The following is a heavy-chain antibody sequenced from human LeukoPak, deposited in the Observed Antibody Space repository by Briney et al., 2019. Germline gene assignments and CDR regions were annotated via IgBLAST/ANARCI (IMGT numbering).Heavy chain of an antibody. CDR3: ARTIVGAPDY. CDR2: IYYSGST. D-gene: IGHD1-26*01. J-gene: IGHJ4*02. CDR1: GGSISSSSHY. Sequence: SETLSLTCIVSGGSISSSSHYWGWIRQPPGKGLEWIGSIYYSGSTYYNPSLKSRVTISVDTSKNQFSLKLSSVTAADTAVYYCARTIVGAPDYWGQGTLVTVSS. V-gene: IGHV4-39*01.